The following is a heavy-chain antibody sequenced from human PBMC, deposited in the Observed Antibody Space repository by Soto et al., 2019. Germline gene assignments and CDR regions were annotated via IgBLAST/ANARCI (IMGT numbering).Heavy chain of an antibody. Sequence: SETLSLTCTVSGVSISSGGYYWGWIRQHPGKGLEWIGNIYYSGSTNYNPSLKSRVTISVDTSKNQFSLKLSSVTAADTAVYYCARDPYGSGSYYFDYWGQGTLVTVSS. CDR2: IYYSGST. V-gene: IGHV4-61*08. CDR3: ARDPYGSGSYYFDY. D-gene: IGHD3-10*01. J-gene: IGHJ4*02. CDR1: GVSISSGGYY.